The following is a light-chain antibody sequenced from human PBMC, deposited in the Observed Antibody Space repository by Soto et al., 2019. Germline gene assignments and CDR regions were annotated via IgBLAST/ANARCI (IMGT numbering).Light chain of an antibody. CDR3: QQPNSYPIT. J-gene: IGKJ5*01. CDR2: AAS. Sequence: DIQLTQSPSFLSASVGDRVTITCRASQGLSSDLAWNQQKPGKAPKLLIYAASTLQSGVPSRFSGSGSGTEFTLTISSLQPEDFATYYCQQPNSYPITFGQGTRLEIK. V-gene: IGKV1-9*01. CDR1: QGLSSD.